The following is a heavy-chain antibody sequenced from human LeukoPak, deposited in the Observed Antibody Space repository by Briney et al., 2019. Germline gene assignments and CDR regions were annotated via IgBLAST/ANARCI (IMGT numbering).Heavy chain of an antibody. D-gene: IGHD6-19*01. CDR1: GFTFSSYS. CDR3: ARGRWSGWFFDY. CDR2: ISSSSSYI. J-gene: IGHJ4*02. Sequence: GGSLRLYCPASGFTFSSYSMNWVRQAPGKGLEWVSSISSSSSYIYYADSVKGRFTISRDNAKNSLYLQMNSLRAEDTAVYYCARGRWSGWFFDYWGQGPLVTVSS. V-gene: IGHV3-21*01.